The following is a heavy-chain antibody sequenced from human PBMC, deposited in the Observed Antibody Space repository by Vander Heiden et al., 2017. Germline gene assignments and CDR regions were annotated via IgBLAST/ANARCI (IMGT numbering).Heavy chain of an antibody. V-gene: IGHV3-21*01. CDR3: ARDPGAGYGY. D-gene: IGHD6-13*01. CDR1: GFTFSSYS. Sequence: EVQLVESGGGLVKPGGSLRLSCAASGFTFSSYSMNWVRQAPGKGLEWVSSISSSSSYIYYADSVKGRFTISRDNAKNSLYLQMNSLRAEDTAVYHCARDPGAGYGYWGQGTLVTVSS. CDR2: ISSSSSYI. J-gene: IGHJ4*02.